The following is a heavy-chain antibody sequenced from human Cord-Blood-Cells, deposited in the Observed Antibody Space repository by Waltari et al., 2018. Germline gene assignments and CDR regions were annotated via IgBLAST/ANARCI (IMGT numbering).Heavy chain of an antibody. D-gene: IGHD6-13*01. J-gene: IGHJ2*01. CDR2: IFSNDEK. V-gene: IGHV2-26*01. CDR1: GFSLSNARMG. CDR3: ARIRIAAAGYWYFDL. Sequence: QVTLKESGPVLVKPTATLTLTCTVSGFSLSNARMGVRWIRQPPGKALEWLAHIFSNDEKSYSTSLKRRLTISKDTSKSQVVLTMTNMDPVDTATYYCARIRIAAAGYWYFDLWGRGTLVTVSS.